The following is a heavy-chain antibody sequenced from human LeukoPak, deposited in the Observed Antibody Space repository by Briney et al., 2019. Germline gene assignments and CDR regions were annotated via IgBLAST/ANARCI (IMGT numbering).Heavy chain of an antibody. CDR3: AREGTTSRAFDI. Sequence: SETLSLTCSVSGGSTSTSSYYWGWIRQPPGKGLEWIGSIYYSGSTYYNPSLKSRVTISVDTSKNQFSLKLSSVTAADTAVYYCAREGTTSRAFDIWGQGTMVTVSS. CDR1: GGSTSTSSYY. D-gene: IGHD2/OR15-2a*01. V-gene: IGHV4-39*02. CDR2: IYYSGST. J-gene: IGHJ3*02.